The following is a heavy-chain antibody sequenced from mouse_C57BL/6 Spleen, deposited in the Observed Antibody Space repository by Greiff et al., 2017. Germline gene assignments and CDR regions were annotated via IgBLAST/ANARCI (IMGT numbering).Heavy chain of an antibody. CDR1: GFSLTSYG. J-gene: IGHJ1*03. Sequence: QVQLKESGPGLVAPSQSLSITCTVSGFSLTSYGVSWVRQPPGKGLEWLGVIWGDGSTNYHSALISRLSISKDNSKGPGFLKLNSLQTDDTATDYCAKDPYDYGSSHPYWYFDVWGTGTTVTVSA. CDR2: IWGDGST. V-gene: IGHV2-3*01. D-gene: IGHD1-1*01. CDR3: AKDPYDYGSSHPYWYFDV.